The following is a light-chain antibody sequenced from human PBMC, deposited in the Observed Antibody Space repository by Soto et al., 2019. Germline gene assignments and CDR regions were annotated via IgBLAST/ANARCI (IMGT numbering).Light chain of an antibody. Sequence: VLTQSPATLSLSPGERPTLSCRASQSVSRYLAWYQQKPGQAPRLLIYGASNRATGIPDRFSGSGSGTDFTLTISRLQPEDFAVYYCQQYGSSGTFGQGTKVDIK. CDR2: GAS. CDR3: QQYGSSGT. CDR1: QSVSRY. V-gene: IGKV3-20*01. J-gene: IGKJ1*01.